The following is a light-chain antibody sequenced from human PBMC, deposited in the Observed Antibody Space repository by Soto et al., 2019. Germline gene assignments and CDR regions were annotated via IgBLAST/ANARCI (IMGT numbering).Light chain of an antibody. Sequence: ELTQPPSVSVSPGQTASITCSGDKLGDKYACWYQQKPGQSPVLVIYQDSKRPSGIPERFSGSNSGNTATLTISGTQAMDEADYYCQAWDSSTYVFGTGTKLTVL. CDR1: KLGDKY. V-gene: IGLV3-1*01. CDR3: QAWDSSTYV. CDR2: QDS. J-gene: IGLJ1*01.